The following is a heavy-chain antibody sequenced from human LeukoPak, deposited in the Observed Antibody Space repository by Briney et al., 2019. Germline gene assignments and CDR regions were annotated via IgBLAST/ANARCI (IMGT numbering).Heavy chain of an antibody. CDR1: GFTFDDYA. CDR3: ATPKATWSGYSAPFDY. CDR2: ISGDGGST. J-gene: IGHJ4*02. Sequence: GGSLRLSCAASGFTFDDYAMHWGRQAPGKGLGWVSLISGDGGSTYYADSVKGRFTISRDNSKNSLYLQMNSLRSEDTAVYYCATPKATWSGYSAPFDYWGQGTLVTVSS. D-gene: IGHD3-3*01. V-gene: IGHV3-43*02.